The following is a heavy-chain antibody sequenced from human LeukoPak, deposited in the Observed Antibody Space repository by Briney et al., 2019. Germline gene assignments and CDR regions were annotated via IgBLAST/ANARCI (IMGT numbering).Heavy chain of an antibody. J-gene: IGHJ4*02. CDR1: GFSVIRNY. D-gene: IGHD3-10*01. CDR2: IYTNGTT. Sequence: GGSLRLSCAASGFSVIRNYMNCVRQAPGEGLEWVSVIYTNGTTYYADSVKGRFTISRDDSKNTLSLQMNSLRAEDTAVYYCASRIWSGVDYWGQGTLVAVST. V-gene: IGHV3-66*01. CDR3: ASRIWSGVDY.